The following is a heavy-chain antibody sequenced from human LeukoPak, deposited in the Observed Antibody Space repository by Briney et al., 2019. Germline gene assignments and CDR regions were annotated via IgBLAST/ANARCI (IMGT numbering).Heavy chain of an antibody. CDR3: AHRRIRDGYNGRYFDY. CDR1: GFSLSTSGG. CDR2: IYWNDDK. J-gene: IGHJ4*02. D-gene: IGHD5-24*01. V-gene: IGHV2-5*01. Sequence: ESGPTLVNPTQTLTLTCTFSGFSLSTSGGVGWIRQPPGKALEWLALIYWNDDKRYSPSLKSRLTITKDTSKNQVVLTMTNMDPVDTATYYCAHRRIRDGYNGRYFDYWGQGTLVTVSS.